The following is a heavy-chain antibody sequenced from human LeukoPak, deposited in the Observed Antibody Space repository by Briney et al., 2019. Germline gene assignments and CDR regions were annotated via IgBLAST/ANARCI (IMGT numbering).Heavy chain of an antibody. Sequence: SETLSLTCAVYGGSFSGYYWSWIRQPPGKGLEWIGEINHSGSTNYNPSLKSGVTISVDTSKNQFSLKLSSVTAADTAVYYCARGVLMVDYWGQGTLVTVSS. V-gene: IGHV4-34*01. CDR2: INHSGST. CDR1: GGSFSGYY. J-gene: IGHJ4*02. CDR3: ARGVLMVDY. D-gene: IGHD2-8*01.